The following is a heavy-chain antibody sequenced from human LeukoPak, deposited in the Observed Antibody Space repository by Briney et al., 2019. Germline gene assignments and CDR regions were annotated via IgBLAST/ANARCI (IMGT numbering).Heavy chain of an antibody. Sequence: GGSLRLSCAASGFTFSSYSMNWVRQAPGMGLEWVSYISSSSSTIYYADSVKGRFTISRDNAKNSLYLQMNSLRAEDTAVYYCASVIQPPGWGQGTLVTVSS. CDR2: ISSSSSTI. CDR1: GFTFSSYS. J-gene: IGHJ4*02. D-gene: IGHD5-18*01. CDR3: ASVIQPPG. V-gene: IGHV3-48*04.